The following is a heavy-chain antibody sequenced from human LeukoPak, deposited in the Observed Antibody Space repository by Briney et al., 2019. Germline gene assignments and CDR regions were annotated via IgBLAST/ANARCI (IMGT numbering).Heavy chain of an antibody. CDR3: ARQGYDILTGYIDAFDI. CDR2: ISYSGST. J-gene: IGHJ3*02. Sequence: SETLPLTCTVSGGSISSYYWSRIRQPPGKGLEWIGYISYSGSTNYNPSLKSRVTISIDTSKNQFSLKLRSVTAADTAIYYCARQGYDILTGYIDAFDIWGQGTMVTVSS. D-gene: IGHD3-9*01. V-gene: IGHV4-59*08. CDR1: GGSISSYY.